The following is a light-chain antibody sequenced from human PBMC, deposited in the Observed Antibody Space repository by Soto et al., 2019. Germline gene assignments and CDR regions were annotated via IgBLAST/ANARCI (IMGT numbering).Light chain of an antibody. J-gene: IGKJ1*01. CDR3: QHYHNWRRT. CDR1: QSVSSN. V-gene: IGKV3-15*01. Sequence: EIVMTQSPATLSVSPGERATLSCRASQSVSSNLAWYQQKPGKAPRLLIYDASTRATGIPARFSGSGSGTDFPLTISRLEAEDFAVYLGQHYHNWRRTFGQGTKVEIK. CDR2: DAS.